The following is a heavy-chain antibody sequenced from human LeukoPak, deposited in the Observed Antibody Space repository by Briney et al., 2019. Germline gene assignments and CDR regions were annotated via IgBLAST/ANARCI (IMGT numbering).Heavy chain of an antibody. CDR2: IYYSGST. V-gene: IGHV4-39*01. Sequence: GSLRLSCAASGFTVSSNYMSWIRQPPGKGLEWIGSIYYSGSTYYNPSLKSRVTISVDTSKNQFSLKLSSVTAADTAVYYCARGVVVTATLAEYFQHWGQGTLVTVSS. CDR1: GFTVSSNY. J-gene: IGHJ1*01. CDR3: ARGVVVTATLAEYFQH. D-gene: IGHD2-21*02.